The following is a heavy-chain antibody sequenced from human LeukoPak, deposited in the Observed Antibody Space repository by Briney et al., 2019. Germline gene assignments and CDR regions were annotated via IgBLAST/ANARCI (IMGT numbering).Heavy chain of an antibody. CDR2: ISSSSSTI. Sequence: GESLRLSCAASGFTFSSYSTNWVRQAPGKGLGWVSYISSSSSTIYYADSVKGRFTISRDNAKNSLYLQMNSLRAEDTAVYYCARESKSSSWYGVFDYWGQGTLVTVSS. V-gene: IGHV3-48*01. CDR1: GFTFSSYS. CDR3: ARESKSSSWYGVFDY. D-gene: IGHD6-13*01. J-gene: IGHJ4*02.